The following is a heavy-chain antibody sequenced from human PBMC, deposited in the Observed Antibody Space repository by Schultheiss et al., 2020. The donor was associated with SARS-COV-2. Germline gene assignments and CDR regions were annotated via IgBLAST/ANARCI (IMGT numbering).Heavy chain of an antibody. CDR2: IYYSGST. D-gene: IGHD3-3*01. CDR1: GGSISSYY. V-gene: IGHV4-59*01. J-gene: IGHJ3*02. Sequence: SETLSLTCTVSGGSISSYYWSWIRQPPGKGLEWIGYIYYSGSTNYNPSLKSRVTISVDTSKNQFSLKLSSVTAADTAVYYCARGGYDFWSGPSPLPDAFDIWGQGTMVTV. CDR3: ARGGYDFWSGPSPLPDAFDI.